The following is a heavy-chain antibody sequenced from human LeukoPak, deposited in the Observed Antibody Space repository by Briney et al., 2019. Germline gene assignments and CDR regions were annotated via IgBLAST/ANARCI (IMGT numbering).Heavy chain of an antibody. V-gene: IGHV4-39*01. J-gene: IGHJ6*02. CDR3: SRTAAAGTGARDYYYYGMDV. D-gene: IGHD6-13*01. Sequence: PSETLSLTCTVSGGSISSSCYYWGWIRPPPGKGLEWIGSIYYSGSPYYNPSLKSRVTISVATSKNQFSLKLRSVTAADTAVDYCSRTAAAGTGARDYYYYGMDVWGQGTTVTVSS. CDR2: IYYSGSP. CDR1: GGSISSSCYY.